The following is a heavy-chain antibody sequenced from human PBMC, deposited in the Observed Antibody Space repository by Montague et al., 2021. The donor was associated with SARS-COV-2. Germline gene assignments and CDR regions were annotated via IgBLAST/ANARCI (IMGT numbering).Heavy chain of an antibody. J-gene: IGHJ3*02. CDR3: AREGQLLHDAFDI. Sequence: SLRLSCAASGFTFSSYAMHWVRQAPGKGLEWVAVISYDGSNKYYADSVKGRFTISRDNSKNTLYLQMNSLRAEDTAVYYCAREGQLLHDAFDIWGQGTMVTVSS. CDR2: ISYDGSNK. D-gene: IGHD6-13*01. V-gene: IGHV3-30-3*01. CDR1: GFTFSSYA.